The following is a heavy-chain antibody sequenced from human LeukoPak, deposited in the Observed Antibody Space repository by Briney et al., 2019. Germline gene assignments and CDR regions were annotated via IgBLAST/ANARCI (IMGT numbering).Heavy chain of an antibody. D-gene: IGHD6-13*01. Sequence: GASVKVSCKISGYTLTEVSMHWVRQAPGKGLEWMGRFDPEDGETLSAQRFQGRLTMTEDTSADTAYMELSSLTSDDTAVYYCARGRLSSSYFPYDAFDIWGQGTMVTVSS. CDR2: FDPEDGET. CDR3: ARGRLSSSYFPYDAFDI. CDR1: GYTLTEVS. V-gene: IGHV1-24*01. J-gene: IGHJ3*02.